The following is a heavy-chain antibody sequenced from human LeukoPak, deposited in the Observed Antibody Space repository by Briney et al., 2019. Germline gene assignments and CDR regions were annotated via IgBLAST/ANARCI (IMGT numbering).Heavy chain of an antibody. Sequence: SETLSLTCTVSGGSISSSSYYWGWIRQPPGKGLEWIGSFYYSGSTYYNPSLKSRVTISVDTSKNQFSLKLSSVTAADTAVYYCARLLRSEWDQWIDYWGQGTLVTVSS. D-gene: IGHD6-19*01. V-gene: IGHV4-39*01. CDR1: GGSISSSSYY. CDR3: ARLLRSEWDQWIDY. CDR2: FYYSGST. J-gene: IGHJ4*02.